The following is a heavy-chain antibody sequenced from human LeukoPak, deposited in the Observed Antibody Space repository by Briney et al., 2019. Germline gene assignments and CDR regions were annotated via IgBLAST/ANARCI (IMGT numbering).Heavy chain of an antibody. V-gene: IGHV4-59*08. CDR1: GGSISSYY. CDR2: IYYSGST. CDR3: ASLAAAGTAAFDI. Sequence: SETLSLTCTVSGGSISSYYWSWIRQPPGKGLEWIGYIYYSGSTNYNPSLKSRVTISVDTSKNQFSLKLSSVTAADTAVYYCASLAAAGTAAFDIWGQGTMVTVSS. D-gene: IGHD6-13*01. J-gene: IGHJ3*02.